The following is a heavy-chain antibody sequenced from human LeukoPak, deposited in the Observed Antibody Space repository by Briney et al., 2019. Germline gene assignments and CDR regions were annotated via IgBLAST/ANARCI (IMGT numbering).Heavy chain of an antibody. CDR1: GYSFTSYW. CDR2: IFLSDSDT. Sequence: GESLKISCKSSGYSFTSYWIGWVRQMPGKGLEWMGIIFLSDSDTRYSPSFQGQVTISADKSTSTAYLHWSTLKASDTAIYYCARHVVTAAAGTEFDSWGQGTLVTVSS. CDR3: ARHVVTAAAGTEFDS. V-gene: IGHV5-51*01. J-gene: IGHJ4*02. D-gene: IGHD6-13*01.